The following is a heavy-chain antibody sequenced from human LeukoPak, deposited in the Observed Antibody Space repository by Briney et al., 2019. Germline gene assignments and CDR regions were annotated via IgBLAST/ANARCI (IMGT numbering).Heavy chain of an antibody. D-gene: IGHD3-3*01. Sequence: SETLSLTCTVSGGSISSYYWSWIRQTPGKGLEWTGYIYYSGSTNYNPSLKSRVTISVDTSKNQFSLKLSSVTAADTAVYYCASGSGYYYYFDYWGQGTLVTVSS. CDR2: IYYSGST. J-gene: IGHJ4*02. CDR3: ASGSGYYYYFDY. CDR1: GGSISSYY. V-gene: IGHV4-59*01.